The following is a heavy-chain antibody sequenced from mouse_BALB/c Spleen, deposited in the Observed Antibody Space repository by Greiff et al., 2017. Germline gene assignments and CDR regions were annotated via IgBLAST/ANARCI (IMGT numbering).Heavy chain of an antibody. J-gene: IGHJ2*01. Sequence: VQLQQPGAELVKPGAPVKLSCKASGYTFTSYWMNWVKQRPGRGLEWIGRIDPSDSETHYNQKFKDKATLTVDKSSSTAYIQLSSLTSEDSAVYYCARLTGGDYWGQGTTLTVSS. V-gene: IGHV1-69*02. CDR1: GYTFTSYW. D-gene: IGHD4-1*01. CDR2: IDPSDSET. CDR3: ARLTGGDY.